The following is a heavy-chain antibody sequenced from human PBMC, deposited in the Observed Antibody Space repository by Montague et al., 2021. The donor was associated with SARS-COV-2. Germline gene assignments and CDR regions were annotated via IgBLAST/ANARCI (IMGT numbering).Heavy chain of an antibody. Sequence: SETLSLTCAVYGGSFSGNYWSWIRQSPGKGLEWIGEINHSGTTNYNPSLKSRVIISADTSKNQFSLKTSSVTAADTTVYYCARGGRGSRYHLLSGTWFDPWGQGTRVTVSA. D-gene: IGHD2-2*01. CDR3: ARGGRGSRYHLLSGTWFDP. J-gene: IGHJ5*02. V-gene: IGHV4-34*01. CDR1: GGSFSGNY. CDR2: INHSGTT.